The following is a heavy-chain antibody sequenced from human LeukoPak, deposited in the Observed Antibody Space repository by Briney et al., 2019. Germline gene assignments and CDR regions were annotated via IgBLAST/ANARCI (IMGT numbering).Heavy chain of an antibody. CDR1: GFTFSSYA. V-gene: IGHV3-30-3*01. CDR3: ARSSRYYYYYYMDV. CDR2: ISYDGSNK. Sequence: GGSLRLSCAASGFTFSSYAMHWVRQAPGKGLEWVAVISYDGSNKYYADSVKGRFTISRDNSKNTLYLQMSSLRAEDTAVYYCARSSRYYYYYYMDVWGKGTTVTVSS. J-gene: IGHJ6*03.